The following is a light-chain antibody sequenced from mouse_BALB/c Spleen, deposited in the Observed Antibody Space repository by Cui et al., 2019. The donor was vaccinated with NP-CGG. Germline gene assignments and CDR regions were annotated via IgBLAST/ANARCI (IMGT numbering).Light chain of an antibody. CDR1: QNINVW. V-gene: IGKV10-94*01. CDR3: QQGQSYPLT. CDR2: KAS. J-gene: IGKJ4*01. Sequence: DIQMNQSPSSLSASLGDTITITCHASQNINVWLSWYQQKPGNIPKLLIYKASNLHTGVPLRFSGSGSGTGFTLTISSLQPEDIATYYCQQGQSYPLTFGSGTKLEIK.